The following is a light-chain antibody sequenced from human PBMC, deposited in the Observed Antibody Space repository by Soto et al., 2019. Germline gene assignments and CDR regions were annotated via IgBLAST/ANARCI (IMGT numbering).Light chain of an antibody. J-gene: IGKJ5*01. V-gene: IGKV2-28*01. CDR1: QSLLYSNGYNY. Sequence: DIVMTQSPLSLPVTPGEPASISCRSSQSLLYSNGYNYFDWYLQKPGQSPQLLIYLGSNRASGVPDRFSGSGSGTDFTLRISRVEAEDVGVYYCMQALQTPLTFGQGTRLEIK. CDR3: MQALQTPLT. CDR2: LGS.